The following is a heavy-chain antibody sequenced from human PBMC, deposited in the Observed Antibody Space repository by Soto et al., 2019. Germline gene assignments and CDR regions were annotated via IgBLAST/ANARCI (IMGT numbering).Heavy chain of an antibody. CDR1: GGSFSSGDYY. J-gene: IGHJ6*02. CDR3: ARIHFGDEPSYYYYGMDV. D-gene: IGHD4-17*01. Sequence: QVQLQESGPGVVKPSQTLSLTCTVSGGSFSSGDYYWSWVRQPPGKGLEWIGYIYYTGSTFNNPSLESRVSISIDTSKPQFSLKLSSVTAADTAVYYCARIHFGDEPSYYYYGMDVWGQGTTVTVSS. CDR2: IYYTGST. V-gene: IGHV4-30-4*01.